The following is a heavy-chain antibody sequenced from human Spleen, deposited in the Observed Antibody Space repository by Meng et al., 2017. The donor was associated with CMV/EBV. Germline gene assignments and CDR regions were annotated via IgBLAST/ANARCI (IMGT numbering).Heavy chain of an antibody. V-gene: IGHV4-34*01. CDR2: INHSGST. CDR1: GGSFSGYN. CDR3: CSRRFGEWGY. J-gene: IGHJ4*02. Sequence: QVQLQQWGAGLLKPSETLSLTCAVYGGSFSGYNWSWIRQPPGKGLEWIGEINHSGSTNYNPSLKSRVTISVDTSKNQFSLKLSSVTAADTAVYYCCSRRFGEWGYWGQGTLVTVSS. D-gene: IGHD3-10*01.